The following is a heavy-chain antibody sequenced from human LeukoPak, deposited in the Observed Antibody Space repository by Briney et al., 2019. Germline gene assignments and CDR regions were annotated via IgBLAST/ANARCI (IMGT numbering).Heavy chain of an antibody. CDR3: ARVEGSSTGMPH. Sequence: GGSLRLSCAASGFTFSNYWMSWVRQAPGKGLEWVASIKPDGTDKYYVDSVKGRFTISRDNAKNSLNLQMNSLRVDDTAVYYCARVEGSSTGMPHWGQGALVTVSS. CDR1: GFTFSNYW. CDR2: IKPDGTDK. D-gene: IGHD4-17*01. V-gene: IGHV3-7*04. J-gene: IGHJ4*02.